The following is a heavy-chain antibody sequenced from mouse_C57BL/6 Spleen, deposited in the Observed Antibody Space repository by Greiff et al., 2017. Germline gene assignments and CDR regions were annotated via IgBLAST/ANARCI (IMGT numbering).Heavy chain of an antibody. J-gene: IGHJ1*03. V-gene: IGHV8-8*01. CDR1: GFSLSTFGMG. CDR3: ARMKGLYYGSSPLYWYFDV. CDR2: IWWDDDK. Sequence: QVTLNVSGPGILQPSQTLSLTCSFSGFSLSTFGMGVGWIRQPSGKGLEWLAHIWWDDDKYYNPALKSRLTISKDTSKNQVFLKIANVDTADTATYYCARMKGLYYGSSPLYWYFDVWGTGTTVTVSS. D-gene: IGHD1-1*01.